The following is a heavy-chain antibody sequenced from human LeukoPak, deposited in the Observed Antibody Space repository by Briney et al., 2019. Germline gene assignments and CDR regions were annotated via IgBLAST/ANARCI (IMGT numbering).Heavy chain of an antibody. CDR1: GFTFSSYT. CDR2: ITSSSYI. V-gene: IGHV3-21*06. D-gene: IGHD5-18*01. J-gene: IGHJ6*03. CDR3: ARGGYGGDYYYYYMDV. Sequence: GGSLRLSCAASGFTFSSYTMNWVRQAPGKGLEWVSSITSSSYIYYADSVKGRFTIPRDNAKNSVYLQMNSLRAEDTAVYYCARGGYGGDYYYYYMDVWGKGTTVTVSS.